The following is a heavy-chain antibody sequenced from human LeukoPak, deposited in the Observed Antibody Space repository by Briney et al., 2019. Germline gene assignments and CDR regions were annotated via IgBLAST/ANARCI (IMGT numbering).Heavy chain of an antibody. V-gene: IGHV3-30*02. CDR3: AQLRNYDFWSGFDY. CDR1: GFTFSSYG. D-gene: IGHD3-3*01. J-gene: IGHJ4*02. CDR2: IRYDGSNK. Sequence: GGSLRLSCAASGFTFSSYGMHWVRQAPGKGLEWVAFIRYDGSNKYYADSVKGRFTISRDNSKNTLYLQMNSLRAEDTAVYYCAQLRNYDFWSGFDYWGQGTLVTVSS.